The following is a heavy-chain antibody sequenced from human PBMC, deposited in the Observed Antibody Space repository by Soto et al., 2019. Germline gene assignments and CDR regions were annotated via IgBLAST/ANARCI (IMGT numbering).Heavy chain of an antibody. CDR1: GFTFSSYR. Sequence: EVQLVESGGGLVQPGGSLRLSCAASGFTFSSYRMNWVRQAPGKGLEGGSYISSSSSTIYYADSVKGRFTISRDNAKISLYLKMNSLRAEDTAVYYCAWEPPLMGMAAAGINDAFDIWVQGRMVTVSS. V-gene: IGHV3-48*01. CDR3: AWEPPLMGMAAAGINDAFDI. D-gene: IGHD6-13*01. J-gene: IGHJ3*02. CDR2: ISSSSSTI.